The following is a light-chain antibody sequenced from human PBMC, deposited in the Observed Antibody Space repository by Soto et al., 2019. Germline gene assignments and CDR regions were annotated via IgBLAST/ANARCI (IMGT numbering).Light chain of an antibody. Sequence: ESVWTLSPATLSLSHGERATLSCRASQSVSSSYLAWYQQKPGQAPRLLIYGASSRATGIPDRFSGSGSGTDFTLTISRLEPEDFAVYYCQQYGSSPWTFGQGTKVDIK. V-gene: IGKV3-20*01. CDR1: QSVSSSY. CDR2: GAS. J-gene: IGKJ1*01. CDR3: QQYGSSPWT.